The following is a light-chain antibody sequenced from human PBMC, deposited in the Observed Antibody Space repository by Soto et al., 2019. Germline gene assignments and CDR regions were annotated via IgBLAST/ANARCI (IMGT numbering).Light chain of an antibody. J-gene: IGKJ2*01. V-gene: IGKV1-39*01. Sequence: DIRMTQSPSSLSASVGDRVTITCRASQTIVTYLKWYQQKPGKAPKLLVYAASTLQSGVPSRFSGSGSGAYFTLTISSLQPEDSASYFCHQTYITPYTFGPGTKVDIK. CDR1: QTIVTY. CDR2: AAS. CDR3: HQTYITPYT.